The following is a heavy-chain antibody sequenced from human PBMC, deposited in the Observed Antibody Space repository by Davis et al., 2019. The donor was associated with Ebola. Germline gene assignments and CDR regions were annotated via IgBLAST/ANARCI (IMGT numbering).Heavy chain of an antibody. D-gene: IGHD6-19*01. J-gene: IGHJ4*02. Sequence: SETLSLTCTVSGGSISSGDYYWSWIRQPPGKGLEWIGYIYYSGSTYYNPSLKSRVTISVDTSKNQFSLKLSSVTAADTAVYYCARRRRIAVAGTDYWGQGTLVTVSS. CDR2: IYYSGST. CDR1: GGSISSGDYY. V-gene: IGHV4-30-4*01. CDR3: ARRRRIAVAGTDY.